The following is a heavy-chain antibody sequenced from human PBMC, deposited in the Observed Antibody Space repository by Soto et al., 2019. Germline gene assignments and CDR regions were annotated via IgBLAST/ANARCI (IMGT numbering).Heavy chain of an antibody. CDR3: AKSRGDRWTTYYFDY. V-gene: IGHV3-23*01. J-gene: IGHJ4*02. CDR1: GFTFSSNS. D-gene: IGHD4-17*01. CDR2: ISGSGSST. Sequence: EVQLLESGGGLVQPGGSLKLSCAASGFTFSSNSMSWVRQAPGKGLEWVSGISGSGSSTYYANSVKGRFTTSRDNSKSTLYLQMNSLRAEDTAVYYCAKSRGDRWTTYYFDYWGQGTLVTVSS.